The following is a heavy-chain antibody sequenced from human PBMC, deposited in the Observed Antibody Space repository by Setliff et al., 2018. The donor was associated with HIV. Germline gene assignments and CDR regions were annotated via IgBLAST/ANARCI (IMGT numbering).Heavy chain of an antibody. CDR2: ITSGSTI. V-gene: IGHV3-48*03. Sequence: PSETLSLSCAASGFTFSNYEMNWVRQAPGKGLEWVSYITSGSTIYYADSVKGRFTISRDNAKNSLYLQMNSLRAEDTAVYYCARDGGYSYGYGMDVWGQGTTVTVSS. D-gene: IGHD5-18*01. CDR3: ARDGGYSYGYGMDV. J-gene: IGHJ6*02. CDR1: GFTFSNYE.